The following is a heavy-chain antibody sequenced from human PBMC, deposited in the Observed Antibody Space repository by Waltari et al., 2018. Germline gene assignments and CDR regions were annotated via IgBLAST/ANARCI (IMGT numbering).Heavy chain of an antibody. Sequence: QVQLQESGPGLVKPSQTLSLTCTVSGGSISRGSSYLRWIRQPAGKGLEWIGRIYTSGSTNYNPSLKSRVTISVDTSKNQFSLKLSSVTAADTAVYYCARRNEWERLGPFDYWGQGTLVTVSS. J-gene: IGHJ4*02. V-gene: IGHV4-61*02. D-gene: IGHD1-26*01. CDR2: IYTSGST. CDR1: GGSISRGSSY. CDR3: ARRNEWERLGPFDY.